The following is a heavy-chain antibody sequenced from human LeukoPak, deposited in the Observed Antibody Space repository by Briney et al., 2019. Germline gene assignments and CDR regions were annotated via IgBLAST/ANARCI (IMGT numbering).Heavy chain of an antibody. J-gene: IGHJ4*02. CDR1: GGSISSYY. CDR2: IYYSGST. Sequence: PSETLSLTCTVSGGSISSYYWSWIRQPPGKGLEWIGYIYYSGSTNYNPSLKSRVTISVDTSKNQFSLKLSSVTAAATAVYYCARGVTLRYFDWLLWGQGTLVTVSS. CDR3: ARGVTLRYFDWLL. D-gene: IGHD3-9*01. V-gene: IGHV4-59*01.